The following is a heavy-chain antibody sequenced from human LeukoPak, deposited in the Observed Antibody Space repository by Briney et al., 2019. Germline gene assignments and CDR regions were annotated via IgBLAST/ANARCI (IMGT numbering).Heavy chain of an antibody. CDR1: GGSISSYY. CDR3: ARGGWYPESFQH. CDR2: IYYSGST. J-gene: IGHJ1*01. Sequence: SETLSLTCTVSGGSISSYYWNWVRQPPGKGLEWIGYIYYSGSTNYNPSLKSRVTISVDTSKNQFSLKLSSVTAADTAVYYCARGGWYPESFQHWGQGALVTVSS. V-gene: IGHV4-59*01. D-gene: IGHD6-19*01.